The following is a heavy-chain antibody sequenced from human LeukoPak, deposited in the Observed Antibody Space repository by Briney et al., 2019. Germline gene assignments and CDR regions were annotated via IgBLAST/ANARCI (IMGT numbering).Heavy chain of an antibody. D-gene: IGHD2-15*01. CDR1: GFTVSSNY. J-gene: IGHJ4*02. CDR2: IYSGGST. Sequence: PGGSLRLSCAASGFTVSSNYMSWVRQAPGKGLEWVSVIYSGGSTYYADSVKGRFTISRDNSKNTLYLQMNSLRAEDTAVYYCASGQWWCYFDYWGQGTLVTVSS. V-gene: IGHV3-66*01. CDR3: ASGQWWCYFDY.